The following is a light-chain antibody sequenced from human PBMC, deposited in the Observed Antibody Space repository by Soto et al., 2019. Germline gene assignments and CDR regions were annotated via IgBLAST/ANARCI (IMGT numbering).Light chain of an antibody. CDR3: LSYTTSTTYV. V-gene: IGLV2-14*03. Sequence: LTQPASVSGSPGQSITISCTGTSSDVGAYNHVSWFQHHPGKAPKLMIYDVSNRPSGVSNRFSGSKSGNTASLTISGLQAEDEADYYCLSYTTSTTYVFGNGTKVTVL. CDR2: DVS. J-gene: IGLJ1*01. CDR1: SSDVGAYNH.